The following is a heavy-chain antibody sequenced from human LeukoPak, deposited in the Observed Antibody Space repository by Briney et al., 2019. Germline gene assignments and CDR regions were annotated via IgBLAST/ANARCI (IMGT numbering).Heavy chain of an antibody. Sequence: ASVKVSCKASGYTFTSYAISWVRQAPGQGLEWMGCISAYNGNTNYAQNLQGRVTMTTDTSTNTAYMELRSLRSDDTAVYYCARDTVVYYYDSSGYSFFDYWGQGTLVTVSS. CDR3: ARDTVVYYYDSSGYSFFDY. CDR1: GYTFTSYA. J-gene: IGHJ4*02. D-gene: IGHD3-22*01. CDR2: ISAYNGNT. V-gene: IGHV1-18*01.